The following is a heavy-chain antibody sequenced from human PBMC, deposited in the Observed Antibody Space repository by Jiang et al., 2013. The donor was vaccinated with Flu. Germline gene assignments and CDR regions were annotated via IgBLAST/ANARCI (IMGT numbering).Heavy chain of an antibody. V-gene: IGHV7-4-1*02. D-gene: IGHD1-26*01. J-gene: IGHJ5*02. CDR2: INTNTGNP. CDR1: GYTFTSYA. Sequence: SGSELKKPGASVKVSCKASGYTFTSYAMNWVRQAPGQGLEWMGWINTNTGNPTYAQGFTGRFVFSVDTSVNTAYLQISSLKPEDTAVYYCARGEDESGSNPDFDPWGQGTLVTVSS. CDR3: ARGEDESGSNPDFDP.